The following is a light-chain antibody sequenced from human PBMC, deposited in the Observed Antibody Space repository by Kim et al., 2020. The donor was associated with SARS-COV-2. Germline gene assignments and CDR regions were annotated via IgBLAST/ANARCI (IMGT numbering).Light chain of an antibody. CDR3: QSYYSSLSGWV. J-gene: IGLJ3*02. CDR2: GND. V-gene: IGLV1-40*01. Sequence: SGSSSNIGAGYDVHWYQQLPGTAPKLLVYGNDNRPSGVPDRFSGSKSGTSAALAITGRQAEDDADYYCQSYYSSLSGWVFGGGTQLTVL. CDR1: SSNIGAGYD.